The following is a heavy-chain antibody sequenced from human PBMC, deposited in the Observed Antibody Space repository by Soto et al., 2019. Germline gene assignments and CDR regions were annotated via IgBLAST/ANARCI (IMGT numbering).Heavy chain of an antibody. V-gene: IGHV4-39*01. CDR1: GGSISSSRCH. J-gene: IGHJ3*02. CDR3: ARHGITGSYYDAFDI. D-gene: IGHD1-26*01. Sequence: TSETLSLTCTVSGGSISSSRCHWGWIRQPPGKGLEWIASIKKNGTNFYKTSLKNRDNLSVDTSKKQIDLKLSSVTAAETAVYYCARHGITGSYYDAFDIWGQGTMVTVSS. CDR2: IKKNGTN.